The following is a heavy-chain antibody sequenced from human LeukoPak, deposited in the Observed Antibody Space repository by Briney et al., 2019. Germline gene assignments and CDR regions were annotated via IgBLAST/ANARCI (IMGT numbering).Heavy chain of an antibody. V-gene: IGHV4-59*08. Sequence: SETLSLTCTVSSGFIGNYYWSWVRQPPGKGLECIAYIHYTGSAGYNPSLKSRVTISVDTSKNQFSLKLRSVTAADTAVYYCARFDCFGASCHFDHWGQGPLVPVSS. CDR1: SGFIGNYY. CDR2: IHYTGSA. CDR3: ARFDCFGASCHFDH. J-gene: IGHJ4*02. D-gene: IGHD2-2*01.